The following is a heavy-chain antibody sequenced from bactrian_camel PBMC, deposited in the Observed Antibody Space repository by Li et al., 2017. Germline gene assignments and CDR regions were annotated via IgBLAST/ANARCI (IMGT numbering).Heavy chain of an antibody. V-gene: IGHV3S40*01. D-gene: IGHD5*01. CDR3: AADPSRELWVGYPPYKY. J-gene: IGHJ4*01. CDR1: GFGFRIAY. CDR2: IDVVSGP. Sequence: VQLVESGGGLVQPGGSLRLSCLGSGFGFRIAYMTWARKAPGKGLEWVSSIDVVSGPYYAGSVKGRFTISRDNAKNTVYLQMSSLKSEDTAVYYCAADPSRELWVGYPPYKYWGQGTQVTVS.